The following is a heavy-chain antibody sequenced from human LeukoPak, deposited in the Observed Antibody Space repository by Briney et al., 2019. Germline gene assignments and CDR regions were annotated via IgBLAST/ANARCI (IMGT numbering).Heavy chain of an antibody. CDR1: GGSISSYY. V-gene: IGHV4-59*01. CDR3: ARVTSGYAGPYYFDY. J-gene: IGHJ4*02. D-gene: IGHD6-25*01. CDR2: IYYSGST. Sequence: KSSETLSLTCTVSGGSISSYYWSWIRQPPGKGLEWIGYIYYSGSTNYNPSLKSRVTISVDMSKNQFSLKLSSVTAADTAVYYCARVTSGYAGPYYFDYWGQGTLVTVSS.